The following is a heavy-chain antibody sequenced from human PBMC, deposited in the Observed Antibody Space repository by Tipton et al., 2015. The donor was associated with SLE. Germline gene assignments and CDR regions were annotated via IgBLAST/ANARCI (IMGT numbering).Heavy chain of an antibody. CDR1: GFTFSSYA. CDR3: ARGSAAAVGGAFDI. J-gene: IGHJ3*02. Sequence: SLRLSCAASGFTFSSYAMSWVRQAPGKGLEWVSAISGSGGSTYYADSVKGRFTISRDNSKNTLYLQMNSLRVEDTAVYYCARGSAAAVGGAFDIWGQGTMVTVSS. CDR2: ISGSGGST. D-gene: IGHD6-13*01. V-gene: IGHV3-23*01.